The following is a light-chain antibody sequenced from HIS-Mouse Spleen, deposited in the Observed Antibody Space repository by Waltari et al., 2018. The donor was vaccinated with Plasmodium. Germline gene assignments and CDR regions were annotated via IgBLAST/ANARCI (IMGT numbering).Light chain of an antibody. CDR2: EDS. CDR3: YSTDSSGNHRV. CDR1: ALPQKY. V-gene: IGLV3-10*01. J-gene: IGLJ3*02. Sequence: SYELTQPHSVSVSPGQTARITCSGDALPQKYAYWYQQKSGQAPVLVIYEDSKRPSGIPERFSGPSSGTMATLTISGAQVEDEADYYCYSTDSSGNHRVFGGGTKLTVL.